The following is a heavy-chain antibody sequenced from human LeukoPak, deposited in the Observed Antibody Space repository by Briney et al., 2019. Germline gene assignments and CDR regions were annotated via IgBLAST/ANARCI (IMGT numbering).Heavy chain of an antibody. V-gene: IGHV3-23*01. Sequence: GGSLRLSCAASGFTFSNYAMSWVRQAPGKGLEWVSVIGGSGGSTYYADSVRGRFTISRDNSKNTLYLQMNSLRAEDTAVYYCAKRVATNYYYYYGMDVWGQGTTVTVSS. CDR2: IGGSGGST. J-gene: IGHJ6*02. CDR1: GFTFSNYA. CDR3: AKRVATNYYYYYGMDV. D-gene: IGHD5-24*01.